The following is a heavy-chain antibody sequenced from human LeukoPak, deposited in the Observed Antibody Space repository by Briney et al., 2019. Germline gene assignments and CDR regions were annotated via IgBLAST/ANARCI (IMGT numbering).Heavy chain of an antibody. D-gene: IGHD1-1*01. V-gene: IGHV6-1*01. Sequence: KDSQTLSLTCAISGDSVSSNSAAWNWIRQSPSRGLEWLGRTYYRSKWHTYYAASVKSRIAINRDTSKNQFSLQLNSVTPEDTAVYYCARSTGPIDYWGQGTLVTVSS. CDR1: GDSVSSNSAA. J-gene: IGHJ4*02. CDR3: ARSTGPIDY. CDR2: TYYRSKWHT.